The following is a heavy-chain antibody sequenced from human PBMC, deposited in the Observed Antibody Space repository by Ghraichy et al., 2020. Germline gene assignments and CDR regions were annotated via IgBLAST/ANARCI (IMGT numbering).Heavy chain of an antibody. V-gene: IGHV4-59*01. D-gene: IGHD6-19*01. CDR3: ARGLGSGWKENNWFDP. Sequence: SETLSLTCSVSGDSRDTFYYWSWIRQTPGNGLEWIGYIYYSGSTVYNPSLKSRVTISEDTSRNQFFLKVTSVTAADTAIYYCARGLGSGWKENNWFDPWGQGTLVTVSS. CDR1: GDSRDTFYY. CDR2: IYYSGST. J-gene: IGHJ5*02.